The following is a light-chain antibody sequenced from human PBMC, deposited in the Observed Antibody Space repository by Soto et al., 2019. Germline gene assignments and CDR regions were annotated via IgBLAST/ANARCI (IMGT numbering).Light chain of an antibody. CDR3: QQYGSSPT. V-gene: IGKV3-20*01. CDR1: QSVSSNY. CDR2: DVS. J-gene: IGKJ1*01. Sequence: EIVLTQSPGTLSLSPGERATLSCRSSQSVSSNYLAWYQQKPDLPPRLLIYDVSGRATGIPDRFRGSGSGTDFTLTISRLEPEGFAVYYCQQYGSSPTFGQGTKVEIK.